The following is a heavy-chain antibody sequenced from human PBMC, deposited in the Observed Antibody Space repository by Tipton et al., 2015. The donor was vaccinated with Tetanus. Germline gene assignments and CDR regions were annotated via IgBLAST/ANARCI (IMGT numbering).Heavy chain of an antibody. CDR3: AKDPASRGWFDP. CDR2: INPDGRRT. CDR1: GFTSKSHY. Sequence: SLRLSCAASGFTSKSHYMHWVRQAPGKGLVWISRINPDGRRTNYADSVKGRFTISRDNSKNTVYLQMNSLRDEDTAVYYCAKDPASRGWFDPWGQGTLVSVSS. V-gene: IGHV3-74*01. J-gene: IGHJ5*02.